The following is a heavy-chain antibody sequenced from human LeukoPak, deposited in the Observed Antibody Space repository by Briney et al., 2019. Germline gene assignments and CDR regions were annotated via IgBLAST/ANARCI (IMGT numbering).Heavy chain of an antibody. CDR1: GYTFTSYA. D-gene: IGHD3-22*01. CDR3: ARGIDSSGYYYFDY. Sequence: ASVKVSCKAYGYTFTSYAMHWVRQAPGQRLEWMGWINAGNGNTKYSQEFQGRVTITRDTSASTAYMELSSLRSEDMAVYYCARGIDSSGYYYFDYWGQGTLVTVSS. V-gene: IGHV1-3*03. CDR2: INAGNGNT. J-gene: IGHJ4*02.